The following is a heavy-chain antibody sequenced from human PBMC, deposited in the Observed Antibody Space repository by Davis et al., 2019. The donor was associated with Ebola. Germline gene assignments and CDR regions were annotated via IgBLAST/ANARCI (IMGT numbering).Heavy chain of an antibody. V-gene: IGHV3-30*14. CDR2: ISYDGGAA. CDR1: GFTFSNYA. J-gene: IGHJ4*02. D-gene: IGHD1-26*01. Sequence: PGGSLRLSCAASGFTFSNYAMHWVRQAPGKGLEWVALISYDGGAADYADSVKGRFTISRDNSKNTLYLQMNSLRAEDTAVYYCARASFEKWELHGGGIDYWGQGTLVTVSS. CDR3: ARASFEKWELHGGGIDY.